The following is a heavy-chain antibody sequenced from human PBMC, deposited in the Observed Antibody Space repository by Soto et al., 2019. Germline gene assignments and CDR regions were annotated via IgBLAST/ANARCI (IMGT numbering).Heavy chain of an antibody. CDR1: GFTFSSYW. CDR3: ARPSYDILTPYYYYYYMDV. J-gene: IGHJ6*03. D-gene: IGHD3-9*01. V-gene: IGHV3-7*01. CDR2: IKQDGSEK. Sequence: GGSLRLSCAASGFTFSSYWMSWVRQAPGKGLEWVANIKQDGSEKYYLVLVKGPFTNSRDNAKNSLYLQMNSLRAEDTAVYYWARPSYDILTPYYYYYYMDVWGKGTTVTVSS.